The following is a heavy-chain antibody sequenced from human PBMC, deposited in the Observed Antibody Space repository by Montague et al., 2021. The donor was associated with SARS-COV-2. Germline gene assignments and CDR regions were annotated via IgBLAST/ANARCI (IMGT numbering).Heavy chain of an antibody. CDR2: ISSSGSTI. V-gene: IGHV3-48*03. Sequence: SLRLSCAASGFTFSGYEMNWVRQAPGKGLEWVSFISSSGSTIYYADSVKGRFTISRDNAKNSLYLQMNSLRAEDTAVYYCARERASITSFGASRGYLDVWGKGTTVTVSS. CDR3: ARERASITSFGASRGYLDV. D-gene: IGHD3-3*01. CDR1: GFTFSGYE. J-gene: IGHJ6*03.